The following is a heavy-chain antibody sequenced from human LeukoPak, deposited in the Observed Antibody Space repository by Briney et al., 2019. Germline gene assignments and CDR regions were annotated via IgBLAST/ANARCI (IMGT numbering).Heavy chain of an antibody. Sequence: GGSLRLSCAASGFTFTDSYMSWIRQAPGKGLEWVSYITSSSTYTNYADSVKGRFIISRDNARNSLFLQMGSLRAEDTAVYYCARVRGYSFGRPTGCFDYWGQGTLVTVSS. J-gene: IGHJ4*02. CDR3: ARVRGYSFGRPTGCFDY. CDR1: GFTFTDSY. CDR2: ITSSSTYT. D-gene: IGHD5-18*01. V-gene: IGHV3-11*05.